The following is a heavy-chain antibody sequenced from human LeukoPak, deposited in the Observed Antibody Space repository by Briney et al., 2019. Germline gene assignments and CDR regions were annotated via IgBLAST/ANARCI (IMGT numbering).Heavy chain of an antibody. D-gene: IGHD3-22*01. CDR1: GFTFDDYA. CDR2: ISWDGGST. Sequence: PGGSLRLSCAASGFTFDDYAMHWVRQAPGKGLEWVSLISWDGGSTYYADSVKGRFTISRDNSNNSMYMQMNSLRAEDNALYYCAKDHDSSGYYWGPLDYWGKGPLVTVSS. V-gene: IGHV3-43D*03. CDR3: AKDHDSSGYYWGPLDY. J-gene: IGHJ4*02.